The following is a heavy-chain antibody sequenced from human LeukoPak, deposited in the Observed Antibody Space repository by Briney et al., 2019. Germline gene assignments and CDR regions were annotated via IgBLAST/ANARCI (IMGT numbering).Heavy chain of an antibody. D-gene: IGHD1-1*01. CDR3: ALEYQSIVY. CDR1: GGSISSGNYC. J-gene: IGHJ4*02. Sequence: PSETLSLTCTVSGGSISSGNYCWSWIRQPAGKGLEWIGHIHTSGNTNYNPSLKSRVTISVDTSKNQFSLKLSSVTAADTAVYYCALEYQSIVYWGQGTLVTVSS. CDR2: IHTSGNT. V-gene: IGHV4-61*09.